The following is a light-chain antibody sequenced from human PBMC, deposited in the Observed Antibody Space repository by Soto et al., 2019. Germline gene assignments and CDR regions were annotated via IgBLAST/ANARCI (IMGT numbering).Light chain of an antibody. Sequence: QSVLTQPASVSGSPGHSITISCTGTSSDIGTYNLVSWYQQHPGKAPKLMIYEVNKRPSGVSDRFSGSKSGNTASLTISGLQAEDEADYYCCSYAGSSTLYVFGTGTKVTVL. CDR2: EVN. CDR3: CSYAGSSTLYV. CDR1: SSDIGTYNL. V-gene: IGLV2-23*02. J-gene: IGLJ1*01.